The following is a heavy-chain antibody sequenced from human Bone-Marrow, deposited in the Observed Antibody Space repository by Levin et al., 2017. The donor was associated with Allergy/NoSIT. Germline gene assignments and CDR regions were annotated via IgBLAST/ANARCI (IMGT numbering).Heavy chain of an antibody. CDR2: IHHSGTT. CDR3: ARVEILVRGAVSFDY. V-gene: IGHV4-31*03. Sequence: KTSETLSLTCTVSGGFITSVGHYWSWIRQRPGKGLEWVGYIHHSGTTKYNPSLDSRVTISADTSESQFSLRLTSVTAADTAVYFCARVEILVRGAVSFDYWGQEILVTVSS. D-gene: IGHD3-10*01. CDR1: GGFITSVGHY. J-gene: IGHJ4*02.